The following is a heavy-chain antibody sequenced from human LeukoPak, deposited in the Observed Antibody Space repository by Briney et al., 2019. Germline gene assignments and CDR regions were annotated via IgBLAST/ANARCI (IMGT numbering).Heavy chain of an antibody. J-gene: IGHJ4*02. Sequence: GGSLRLSCAASGFTFSSYSMNWVRQAPGKGLEWVSSISSSSSYIYYADSVKGRFTISRDNAKNSLYLQMNSLRAEDTAVYYCARGLDYYDGSGYHYWGQGTLVTVSS. CDR2: ISSSSSYI. CDR3: ARGLDYYDGSGYHY. D-gene: IGHD3-22*01. V-gene: IGHV3-21*01. CDR1: GFTFSSYS.